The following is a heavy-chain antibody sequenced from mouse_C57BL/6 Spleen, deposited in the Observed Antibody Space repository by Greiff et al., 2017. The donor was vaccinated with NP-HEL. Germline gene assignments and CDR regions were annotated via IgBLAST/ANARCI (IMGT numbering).Heavy chain of an antibody. J-gene: IGHJ1*03. CDR3: ARPRVYYDGSSDGSWYFDV. CDR2: ISNLAYSI. CDR1: GFTFSDYG. V-gene: IGHV5-15*04. D-gene: IGHD1-1*01. Sequence: EVMLVESGGGLVQPGGSLKLSCAASGFTFSDYGMAWVRQAPRKGPEWVAFISNLAYSINYADTVTGRSTIPRENAKNTLYLEMSSLSSEETAMYYCARPRVYYDGSSDGSWYFDVWGTGTTVTVSS.